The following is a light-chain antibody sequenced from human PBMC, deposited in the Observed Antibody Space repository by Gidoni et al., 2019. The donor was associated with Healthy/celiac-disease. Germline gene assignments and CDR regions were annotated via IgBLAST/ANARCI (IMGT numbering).Light chain of an antibody. CDR1: KLGEKY. V-gene: IGLV3-1*01. CDR3: QAWDSSTARV. Sequence: SYELTQTHSVSVSPEQTASIPCSGDKLGEKYACWSQQQPGQSPVLVIYQDSKRPSGIPGRFSVSNSGNTATLTISGTQAMDEADYFCQAWDSSTARVFGGGTKLTVL. J-gene: IGLJ3*02. CDR2: QDS.